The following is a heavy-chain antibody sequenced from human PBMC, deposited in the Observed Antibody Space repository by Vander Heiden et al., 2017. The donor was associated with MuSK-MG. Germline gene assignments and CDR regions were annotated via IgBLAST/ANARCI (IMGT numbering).Heavy chain of an antibody. CDR1: GFTFSDYY. Sequence: QVQLVESGGGLVKPGGSLRPSCVVSGFTFSDYYMSWIRQSPGKGLEWIAYIGHSSRSAYYADSVKGRFTISRDNSKNSLFLQMNSLRAEDTAVYYCARGGDGYEDTFDIWGQGTMVSVSS. D-gene: IGHD5-12*01. CDR2: IGHSSRSA. CDR3: ARGGDGYEDTFDI. V-gene: IGHV3-11*06. J-gene: IGHJ3*02.